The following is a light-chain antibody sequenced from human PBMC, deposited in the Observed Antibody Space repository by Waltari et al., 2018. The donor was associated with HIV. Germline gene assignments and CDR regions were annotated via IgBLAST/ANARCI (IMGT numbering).Light chain of an antibody. V-gene: IGLV1-47*01. CDR1: RSNIGSDF. J-gene: IGLJ2*01. CDR2: KNK. CDR3: AAWDDNLVGHVV. Sequence: QSVLTQPPSASGTAGQRVTISCSGSRSNIGSDFVFWYQQFPGPAPKLLIYKNKLRFSGVPWRFPGSKSGTSASLAISGLLSEDEAAYYCAAWDDNLVGHVVFGGGTNLTV.